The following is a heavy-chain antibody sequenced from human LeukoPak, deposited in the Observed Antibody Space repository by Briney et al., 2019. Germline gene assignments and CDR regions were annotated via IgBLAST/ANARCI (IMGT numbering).Heavy chain of an antibody. CDR1: GFTFSSYA. V-gene: IGHV3-23*01. CDR3: AKQSRSSGWYPIDY. J-gene: IGHJ4*02. D-gene: IGHD6-19*01. Sequence: GGSLRLSCAASGFTFSSYAMSWVRQAPGKGLEWVSAISGSGGSTYYADSVKGRFTISRDNSKNTLYLQMSSLRAEDTAVYYCAKQSRSSGWYPIDYWGQGTLVTVSS. CDR2: ISGSGGST.